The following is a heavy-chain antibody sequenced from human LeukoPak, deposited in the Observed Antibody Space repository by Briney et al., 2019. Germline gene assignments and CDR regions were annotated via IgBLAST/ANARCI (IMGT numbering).Heavy chain of an antibody. J-gene: IGHJ5*02. Sequence: PSETLSLTCSVSGGSISDNNYYWGWIRQPPGRGLEWIGNIYYRGNTFYSPSLKSRVTVSVDTSKSQFFLNLSSVTAADTAVYYCAVGRGNYDFWSGRNWFDPWGQGALVTVSP. V-gene: IGHV4-39*01. CDR1: GGSISDNNYY. CDR3: AVGRGNYDFWSGRNWFDP. CDR2: IYYRGNT. D-gene: IGHD3-3*01.